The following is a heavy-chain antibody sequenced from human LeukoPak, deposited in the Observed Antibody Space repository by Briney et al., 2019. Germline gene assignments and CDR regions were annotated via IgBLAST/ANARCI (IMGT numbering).Heavy chain of an antibody. D-gene: IGHD5-18*01. J-gene: IGHJ6*02. Sequence: GASVKVSCKASGYTFTSYDINWVLQATGQGLEWMGWMNPNSGNTGYAQKFQGRVTMTRNTSISTAYMELSSLRSEDTAVYYCARGHVIQLWDPYYYYGMDVWGQGTTVTVSS. V-gene: IGHV1-8*01. CDR3: ARGHVIQLWDPYYYYGMDV. CDR1: GYTFTSYD. CDR2: MNPNSGNT.